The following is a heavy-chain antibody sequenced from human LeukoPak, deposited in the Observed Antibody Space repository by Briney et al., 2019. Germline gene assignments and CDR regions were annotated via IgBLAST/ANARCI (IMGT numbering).Heavy chain of an antibody. CDR3: ARGYSSSWYYFDY. J-gene: IGHJ4*02. D-gene: IGHD6-13*01. CDR1: GGSISNYY. Sequence: SETLSLTCTVSGGSISNYYWSCIRQPPGKGLEWIGYIHYSGSTNYNPSLKSRATISVDTSKSQFSLKLSSVTAADTAVYYCARGYSSSWYYFDYWGQGTLVTVSS. CDR2: IHYSGST. V-gene: IGHV4-59*08.